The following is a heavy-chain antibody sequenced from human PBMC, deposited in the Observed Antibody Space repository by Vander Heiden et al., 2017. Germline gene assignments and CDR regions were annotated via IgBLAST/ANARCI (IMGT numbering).Heavy chain of an antibody. J-gene: IGHJ4*02. D-gene: IGHD5-12*01. CDR3: AREGRDGYNVVDY. CDR1: GFTFSSYP. CDR2: ISYDGSNK. V-gene: IGHV3-30-3*01. Sequence: QVQLVESGGGVVQPGRSLRRSCAAAGFTFSSYPMHWVRQAPGKGLEWVAVISYDGSNKYYADSVKGRFTISRDNSKNTLYLQMNSLRAEDTAVYYCAREGRDGYNVVDYWGQGTLVTVSS.